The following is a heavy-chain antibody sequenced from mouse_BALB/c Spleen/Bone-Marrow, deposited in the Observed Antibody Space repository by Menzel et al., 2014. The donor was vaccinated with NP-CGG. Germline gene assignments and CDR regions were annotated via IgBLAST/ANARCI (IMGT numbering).Heavy chain of an antibody. D-gene: IGHD1-1*01. V-gene: IGHV1S81*02. CDR3: ARWNYYGSLYWYFDG. CDR1: GYTFTSYW. Sequence: VQLQQSGAELVKPGASVKLSCKASGYTFTSYWMHWVKQRPGQGLEWIGEINPSNGRTNYNEKFKSKATLTVDKSSSTAYMQLSSLTSEDSAVYYCARWNYYGSLYWYFDGWGAGTTVTVSS. CDR2: INPSNGRT. J-gene: IGHJ1*01.